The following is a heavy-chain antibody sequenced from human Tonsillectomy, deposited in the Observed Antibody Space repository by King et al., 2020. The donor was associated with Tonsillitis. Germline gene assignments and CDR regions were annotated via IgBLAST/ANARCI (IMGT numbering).Heavy chain of an antibody. CDR1: GFAFSSYG. D-gene: IGHD3-3*01. J-gene: IGHJ4*02. Sequence: QLQESGGGVVQPGRSLRLSCAASGFAFSSYGMHWVRQAPGKGLEWVALISNDGSNKNYADSVKGRFTISRDNSKNTLYLQMNSLRAEDTAVYYCAKDRGSDFWSGYYTRFYLDYWGQGTQVTVSS. CDR2: ISNDGSNK. V-gene: IGHV3-30*18. CDR3: AKDRGSDFWSGYYTRFYLDY.